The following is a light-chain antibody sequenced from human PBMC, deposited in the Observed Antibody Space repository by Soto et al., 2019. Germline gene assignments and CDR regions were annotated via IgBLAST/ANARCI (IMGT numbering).Light chain of an antibody. CDR1: QSLLHSNGYNY. Sequence: EIVLTHSPLSLPVTPGEPASISCRSSQSLLHSNGYNYLDWYLQKPGQSPQLLTYLGSNRASGVPDRFSGSGSGIDFTLKISRVEAEDVGVYYCMQALQTPLTFGGGTKVDIK. J-gene: IGKJ4*01. CDR3: MQALQTPLT. CDR2: LGS. V-gene: IGKV2-28*01.